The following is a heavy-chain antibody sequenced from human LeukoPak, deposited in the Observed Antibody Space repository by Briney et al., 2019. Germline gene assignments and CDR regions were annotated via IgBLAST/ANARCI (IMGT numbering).Heavy chain of an antibody. V-gene: IGHV4-39*01. CDR3: ARRGGSPIIGGAFDI. Sequence: SETLSLTCTVSGGSISSSSYYWGWIRQPPGKGLEWIGRIYNSGSTYYNPSLESRVTISVDTSKNQFSLKLSSVTAADTAVYYCARRGGSPIIGGAFDIWGQGTMVTVSS. J-gene: IGHJ3*02. D-gene: IGHD3-16*01. CDR2: IYNSGST. CDR1: GGSISSSSYY.